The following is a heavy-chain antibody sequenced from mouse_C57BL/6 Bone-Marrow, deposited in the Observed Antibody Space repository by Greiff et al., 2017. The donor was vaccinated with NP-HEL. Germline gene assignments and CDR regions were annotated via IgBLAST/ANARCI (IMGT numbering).Heavy chain of an antibody. CDR3: ARGLLRSYYAMDY. J-gene: IGHJ4*01. V-gene: IGHV5-15*01. D-gene: IGHD1-1*01. CDR1: GFTFSDYG. Sequence: EVKLMESGGGLVQPGGSLKLSCAASGFTFSDYGMAWVRQAPRKGPEWVAFISNLAYSIYYADTVTGRFTISRENAKNTLYLEMSSLRSEDTAMDYCARGLLRSYYAMDYWGQGTSVTVSS. CDR2: ISNLAYSI.